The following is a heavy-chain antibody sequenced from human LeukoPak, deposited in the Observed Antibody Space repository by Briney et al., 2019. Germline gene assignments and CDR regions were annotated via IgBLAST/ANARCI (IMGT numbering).Heavy chain of an antibody. Sequence: GRSLRLSCAASGFTFSSYGMHWVRQAPGKGLEWVAVISYDGSNKYYADSAKGRFTISRDNSKNTLYLQMNSLGAEDTAVYYCAKDPRRSRNYDYYYYYGMDVWGQGTTVTVSS. J-gene: IGHJ6*02. D-gene: IGHD4-11*01. CDR3: AKDPRRSRNYDYYYYYGMDV. CDR1: GFTFSSYG. V-gene: IGHV3-30*18. CDR2: ISYDGSNK.